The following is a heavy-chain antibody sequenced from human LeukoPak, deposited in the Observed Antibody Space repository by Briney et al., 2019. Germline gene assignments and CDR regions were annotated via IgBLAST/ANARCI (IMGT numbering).Heavy chain of an antibody. J-gene: IGHJ4*02. CDR1: GFTFSTYE. V-gene: IGHV3-48*03. D-gene: IGHD6-19*01. CDR2: ISSSGSTM. Sequence: GGSLRLSCAASGFTFSTYEMHWVRQAPGKGLEWVSDISSSGSTMYYADSVRGRFTTSRDNAKNLLYLQMHSLRAEDTAVYYCSLLAVASPQDYWGQGTLVTVSS. CDR3: SLLAVASPQDY.